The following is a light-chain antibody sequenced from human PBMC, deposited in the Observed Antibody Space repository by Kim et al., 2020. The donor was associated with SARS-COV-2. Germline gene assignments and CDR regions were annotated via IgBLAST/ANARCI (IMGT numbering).Light chain of an antibody. CDR2: GKN. J-gene: IGLJ2*01. CDR3: NSRDNNDNVL. V-gene: IGLV3-19*01. CDR1: SLRSYY. Sequence: VALGQTVRITCQGDSLRSYYATWYQQKPGQAPIVVFYGKNNRPSGIPDRFSGSSSGNTASLTITATQAGDEADYYCNSRDNNDNVLFGGGTRLTVL.